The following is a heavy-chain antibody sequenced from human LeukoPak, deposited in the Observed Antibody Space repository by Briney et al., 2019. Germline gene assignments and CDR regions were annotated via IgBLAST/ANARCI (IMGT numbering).Heavy chain of an antibody. Sequence: ASVKVSCKASGYTFTSYAMHWVRQAPGQRLEWMGWINAGSGNTKYSQKFQGRVTITRDTSASTAYMELSSLRSEDTAVYYCATTSSYYYGSGSYYTADNWFDPWGQGTLVTVSS. J-gene: IGHJ5*02. CDR3: ATTSSYYYGSGSYYTADNWFDP. CDR1: GYTFTSYA. V-gene: IGHV1-3*01. CDR2: INAGSGNT. D-gene: IGHD3-10*01.